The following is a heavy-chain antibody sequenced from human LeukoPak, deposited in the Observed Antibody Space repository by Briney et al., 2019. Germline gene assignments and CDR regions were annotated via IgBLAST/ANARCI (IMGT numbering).Heavy chain of an antibody. J-gene: IGHJ6*02. V-gene: IGHV3-66*01. D-gene: IGHD3-9*01. CDR2: IYSGGNT. CDR1: GFTVSNNF. Sequence: PGGSLRLSCAASGFTVSNNFMNWVRKARGKGLEWVSVIYSGGNTFYADSVKGRFTISSDSSKNTLFLQMNSLRAEDTAVYYCARAPTYYDILTGYLPSYGMDVWGQGTTVTVSS. CDR3: ARAPTYYDILTGYLPSYGMDV.